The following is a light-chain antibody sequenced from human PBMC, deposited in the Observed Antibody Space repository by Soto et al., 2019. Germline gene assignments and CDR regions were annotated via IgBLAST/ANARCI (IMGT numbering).Light chain of an antibody. CDR2: DAS. J-gene: IGKJ1*01. CDR3: QQSYRTPRT. V-gene: IGKV1-5*01. CDR1: RSISDW. Sequence: TQSPSSLSPSVGDRVTITCRASRSISDWLAWYQQKPGKAPELLIFDASNLKSGVSSRFSGSGSGTEFTLTISRLQPEDFATYYCQQSYRTPRTFGQGTKWISN.